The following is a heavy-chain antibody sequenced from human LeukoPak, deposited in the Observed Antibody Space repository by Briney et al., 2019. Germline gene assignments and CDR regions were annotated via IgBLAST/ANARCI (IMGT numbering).Heavy chain of an antibody. CDR3: AKPPEVGATVGYFDY. D-gene: IGHD1-26*01. V-gene: IGHV3-30*18. CDR2: ISFDGSNQ. J-gene: IGHJ4*02. Sequence: SPRLSCAASGFTFSGYGMHWVRQAPGKGLEWVALISFDGSNQYYADSVKGRFTISRDNSKNTLYLQMSSLRAEDTAVYYCAKPPEVGATVGYFDYWGQGTLGTVSS. CDR1: GFTFSGYG.